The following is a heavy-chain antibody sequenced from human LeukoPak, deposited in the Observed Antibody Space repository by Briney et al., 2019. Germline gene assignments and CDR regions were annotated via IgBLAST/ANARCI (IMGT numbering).Heavy chain of an antibody. Sequence: GGSLRLSCAASGFTFSSYAMSWVRQAPGKGLEWVSAISGSGGSTYYADSVKGRFTISRDNSKNTLYLQMNSLRAEDTAVYYCANSQSGSYLYYFDYWGQGTLVTVSS. CDR1: GFTFSSYA. D-gene: IGHD1-26*01. CDR2: ISGSGGST. CDR3: ANSQSGSYLYYFDY. V-gene: IGHV3-23*01. J-gene: IGHJ4*02.